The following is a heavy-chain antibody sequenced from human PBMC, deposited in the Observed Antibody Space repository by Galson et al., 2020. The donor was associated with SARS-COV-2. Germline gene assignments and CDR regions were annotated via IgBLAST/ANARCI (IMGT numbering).Heavy chain of an antibody. D-gene: IGHD3-3*01. J-gene: IGHJ4*02. V-gene: IGHV3-7*01. CDR1: GFTFSSYW. Sequence: PGGSLRLSCAASGFTFSSYWMSWVRQAPGKGLEWVANIKQDGSEKYYVDSVKGRFTISRDNAKNSLYLQMNSLRAEDTAVYYCARQYDFWSGYLDGANDYWGQGTLVTVSS. CDR3: ARQYDFWSGYLDGANDY. CDR2: IKQDGSEK.